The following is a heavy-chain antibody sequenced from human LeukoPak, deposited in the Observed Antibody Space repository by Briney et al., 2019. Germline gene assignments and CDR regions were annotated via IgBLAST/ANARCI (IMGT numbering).Heavy chain of an antibody. D-gene: IGHD5-24*01. V-gene: IGHV3-74*01. J-gene: IGHJ6*02. Sequence: PGGSLRLSCAAAGFTFSSYGMHWVRQAPGRGLGWVSRINSDARSTSYADSVKGRFTISRDNAKNSLYLQMSSLRAEATAVYYCARGNNNYGDYYGLDVWGQGTTVTVSS. CDR1: GFTFSSYG. CDR3: ARGNNNYGDYYGLDV. CDR2: INSDARST.